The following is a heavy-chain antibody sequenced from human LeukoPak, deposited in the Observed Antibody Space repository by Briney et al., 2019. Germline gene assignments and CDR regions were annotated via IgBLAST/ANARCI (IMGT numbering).Heavy chain of an antibody. CDR3: ARETMVQGVISSGAFDI. V-gene: IGHV1-2*02. Sequence: GASVKVSCKASGYTFTGYYMHWVRQAPGQGLEWMGWINPNSGGTNYAQKFQGRVTMTRDTSISTAYMELSRLRSDDTAVYYCARETMVQGVISSGAFDIWGQGTMVTVSS. CDR1: GYTFTGYY. CDR2: INPNSGGT. D-gene: IGHD3-10*01. J-gene: IGHJ3*02.